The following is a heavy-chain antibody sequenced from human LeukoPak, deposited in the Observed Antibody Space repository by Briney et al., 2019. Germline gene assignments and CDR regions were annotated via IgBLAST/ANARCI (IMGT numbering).Heavy chain of an antibody. Sequence: GGSLRLSCAASGFTFDNYRMSWVCQAPGKGLEWVSTVNADGGNTYYADSVKGRFTISRDNSKSTLILQMNSLRVEDTALYYCTKRVKYGGTWDHFADWGQGTLVTVSS. D-gene: IGHD1-26*01. J-gene: IGHJ4*02. CDR3: TKRVKYGGTWDHFAD. V-gene: IGHV3-23*01. CDR2: VNADGGNT. CDR1: GFTFDNYR.